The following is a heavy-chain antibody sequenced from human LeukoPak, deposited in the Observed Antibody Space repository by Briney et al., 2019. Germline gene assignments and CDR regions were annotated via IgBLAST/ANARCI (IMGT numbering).Heavy chain of an antibody. CDR3: ARNPGDFWSGYFIFDY. V-gene: IGHV4-59*01. CDR1: GGSISSYY. Sequence: PSETLSLTCTVSGGSISSYYWSWIRQPPGKGLEWIGYIYYSGSTNYNPSLKSRVTISVDTSKNQFSLKLSSVTAADTAVYYCARNPGDFWSGYFIFDYWGQGTLVTVSS. J-gene: IGHJ4*02. CDR2: IYYSGST. D-gene: IGHD3-3*01.